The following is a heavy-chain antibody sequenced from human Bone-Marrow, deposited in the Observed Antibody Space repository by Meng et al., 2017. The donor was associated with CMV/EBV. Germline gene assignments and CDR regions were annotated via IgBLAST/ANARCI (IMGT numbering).Heavy chain of an antibody. CDR3: ARARYYGSGIAGMDV. CDR1: GFTFSSYW. D-gene: IGHD3-10*01. J-gene: IGHJ6*02. V-gene: IGHV3-74*01. Sequence: GGSLRLSCAASGFTFSSYWMHWVRQAPGKGLVWVSRINSDGSSTSYADSVKGRFTISRDNAKNTLYLQRNSLRAEDTAVYYCARARYYGSGIAGMDVWGQGTTVTVSS. CDR2: INSDGSST.